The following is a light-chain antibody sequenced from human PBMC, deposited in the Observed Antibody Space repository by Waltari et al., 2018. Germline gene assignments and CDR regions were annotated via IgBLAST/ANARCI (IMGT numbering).Light chain of an antibody. CDR3: SSYAGSYTLL. CDR1: NSDIGGYNS. J-gene: IGLJ2*01. Sequence: QAALTQPRSVSGSPGQSVTISCTGTNSDIGGYNSVSWYQHHPDTAPKLVIFEVTKPPSGVSDRFSGSKSGNTASLTISGLQAEDEADYYCSSYAGSYTLLFGGGTRLTVL. CDR2: EVT. V-gene: IGLV2-11*01.